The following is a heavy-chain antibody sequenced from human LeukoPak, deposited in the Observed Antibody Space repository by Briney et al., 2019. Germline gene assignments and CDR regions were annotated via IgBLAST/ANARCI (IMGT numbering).Heavy chain of an antibody. CDR2: INWNGGST. V-gene: IGHV3-20*04. J-gene: IGHJ4*02. Sequence: GGSLRLSCAASGFTFDDYGMSWVRQAPGKGLEWVSGINWNGGSTGYADSVKGRFTISRDNAKNSLYLQMNSLGAEDTALYYCARDSGGSGYYYNPLPFDYWGQGTLVTVSS. CDR1: GFTFDDYG. D-gene: IGHD3-22*01. CDR3: ARDSGGSGYYYNPLPFDY.